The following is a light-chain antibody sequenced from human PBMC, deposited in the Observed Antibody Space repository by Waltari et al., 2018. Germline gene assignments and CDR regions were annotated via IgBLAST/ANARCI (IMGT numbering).Light chain of an antibody. CDR1: SRDIGAYNY. CDR3: ASYAGNNNFV. CDR2: EVS. V-gene: IGLV2-8*01. Sequence: QSALTQPPSASGSPGQSVSISCTGTSRDIGAYNYVSWYQKHPGKAPKLMISEVSKRPSGVPDRFSGSKSGNTASLTISGLQAEDEADYYCASYAGNNNFVFGSGTKVTVL. J-gene: IGLJ1*01.